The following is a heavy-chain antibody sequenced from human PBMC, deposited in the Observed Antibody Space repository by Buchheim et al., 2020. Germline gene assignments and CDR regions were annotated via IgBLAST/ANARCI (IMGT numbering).Heavy chain of an antibody. CDR1: GGSISFGGYY. J-gene: IGHJ5*02. V-gene: IGHV4-31*03. CDR3: ARAVGVYSSSSAWFDP. CDR2: IYYSGNT. Sequence: QVQLQESGPGLVKPSQTLSLTCTVSGGSISFGGYYWSWIRQHPGKGLEWIGYIYYSGNTYYNSSLKIRLTISVDTSNNQFSLKLSSVTAADTAVYYCARAVGVYSSSSAWFDPWGQGTL. D-gene: IGHD6-6*01.